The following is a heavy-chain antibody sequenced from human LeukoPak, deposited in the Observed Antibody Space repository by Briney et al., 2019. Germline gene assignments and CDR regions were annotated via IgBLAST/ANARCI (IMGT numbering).Heavy chain of an antibody. V-gene: IGHV4-61*02. CDR2: IYATGGT. CDR1: GGSISGASAY. J-gene: IGHJ4*02. CDR3: ARERSPGGYNYGFDY. Sequence: TLSLTCTVSGGSISGASAYWNWIRQPAGKGLEWIGRIYATGGTHYSPSLKSRVTVSLDTSKNQFSLNLGSVTAADTALYYCARERSPGGYNYGFDYWGQGTLVTVSS. D-gene: IGHD5-18*01.